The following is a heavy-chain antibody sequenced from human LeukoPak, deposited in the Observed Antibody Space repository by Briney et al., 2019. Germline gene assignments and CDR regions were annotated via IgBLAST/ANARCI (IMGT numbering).Heavy chain of an antibody. CDR1: GLTVSDYY. V-gene: IGHV3-11*01. Sequence: WGSLSLSCAASGLTVSDYYMGWIRQAPGEGREWGSYISSSGRTTYYADSVKGRFTVSRANAKNSLYLQMNSLRAEDTAVYCRARDQKAVAGRAFDYWGHRTLVTVSS. D-gene: IGHD6-19*01. J-gene: IGHJ4*01. CDR2: ISSSGRTT. CDR3: ARDQKAVAGRAFDY.